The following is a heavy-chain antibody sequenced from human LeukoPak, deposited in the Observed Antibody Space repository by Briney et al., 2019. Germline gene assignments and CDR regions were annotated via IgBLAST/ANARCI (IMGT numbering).Heavy chain of an antibody. CDR1: GFTFSSYA. V-gene: IGHV3-23*01. Sequence: GGSLRLSCAASGFTFSSYAMSWVRQAPGKGLEWVSAISGSGGSTYYADSVKGRFTISRDNAKNSLFLLMSTLRAEDTAVYYCARGGSGSSWGQGTLVIVSS. CDR2: ISGSGGST. D-gene: IGHD3-10*01. J-gene: IGHJ5*02. CDR3: ARGGSGSS.